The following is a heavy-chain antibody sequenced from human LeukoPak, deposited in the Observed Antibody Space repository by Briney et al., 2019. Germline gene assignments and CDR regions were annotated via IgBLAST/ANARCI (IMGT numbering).Heavy chain of an antibody. Sequence: SETLSLTCAVYYGSFSGYYWSWIRQPPGKGLEWIGEISHSGTTNYNPPLKSRVTMSGDTSKNQFYLKLSSVTAADTAVYYCARDPVHGDNGWFDPWGQGTLVTVSS. CDR3: ARDPVHGDNGWFDP. CDR2: ISHSGTT. J-gene: IGHJ5*02. CDR1: YGSFSGYY. D-gene: IGHD4-17*01. V-gene: IGHV4-34*01.